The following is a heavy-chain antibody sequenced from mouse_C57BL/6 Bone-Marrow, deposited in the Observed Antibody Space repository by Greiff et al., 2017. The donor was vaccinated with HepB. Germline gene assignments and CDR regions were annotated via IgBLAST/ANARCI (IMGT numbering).Heavy chain of an antibody. V-gene: IGHV14-4*01. CDR1: GFNIKDDY. J-gene: IGHJ4*01. CDR3: TGWGSHRGYAMDY. D-gene: IGHD2-3*01. CDR2: IDPENGDT. Sequence: VQLQQSGAELVRPGASVKLSCTASGFNIKDDYMHWVKQRPEQGLEWIGWIDPENGDTEYASKFQGKATITADTSSNTAYLQLSSLTSEDTSVYYCTGWGSHRGYAMDYWGQGTPVTVSP.